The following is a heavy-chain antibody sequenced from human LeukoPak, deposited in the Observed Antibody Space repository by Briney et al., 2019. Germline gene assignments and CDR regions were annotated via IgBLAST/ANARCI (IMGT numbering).Heavy chain of an antibody. V-gene: IGHV1-2*02. D-gene: IGHD6-19*01. CDR2: INPNSGGT. J-gene: IGHJ4*02. Sequence: ASVKVSCKASGYTFTGCYMHWVRQAPGQGLEWMGWINPNSGGTNYAQKFQGRVTMTRDTSISTAYMELSRLRSDDTAVYYCARARRPGIAVAGDYWGQGTLVTVSS. CDR1: GYTFTGCY. CDR3: ARARRPGIAVAGDY.